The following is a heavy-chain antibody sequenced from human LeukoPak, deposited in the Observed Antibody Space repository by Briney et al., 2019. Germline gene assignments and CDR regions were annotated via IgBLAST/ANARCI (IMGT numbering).Heavy chain of an antibody. D-gene: IGHD1-7*01. CDR1: GGTFSSYA. V-gene: IGHV1-69*13. J-gene: IGHJ6*02. Sequence: ASVKVSCKASGGTFSSYAISWVRQDIGQGLEWRGGIIPIFGTANYAKKFQGRVTITADESTSTAYMEPSSLRSEDTAVYYCASPDNWNLLVHGMDVWGQGTTVTVSS. CDR2: IIPIFGTA. CDR3: ASPDNWNLLVHGMDV.